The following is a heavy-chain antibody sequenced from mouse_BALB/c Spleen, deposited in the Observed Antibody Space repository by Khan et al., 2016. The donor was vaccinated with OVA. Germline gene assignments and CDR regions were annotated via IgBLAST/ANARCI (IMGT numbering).Heavy chain of an antibody. Sequence: QVQLQQSGPGLVQPSQSLSITCTVSGFSLTSYGVHWVRQSPGKGLEWLGVMWRGGSTDYNAAFISRLSISKDNSKSQVFFKMHSLQANDTAIYYCARRGYEYGRGACVSYWGQGSLVTVSA. CDR1: GFSLTSYG. J-gene: IGHJ3*01. V-gene: IGHV2-2*02. CDR3: ARRGYEYGRGACVSY. CDR2: MWRGGST. D-gene: IGHD2-4*01.